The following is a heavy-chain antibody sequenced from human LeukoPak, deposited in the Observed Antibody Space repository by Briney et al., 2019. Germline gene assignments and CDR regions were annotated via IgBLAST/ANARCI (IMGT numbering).Heavy chain of an antibody. CDR3: AKGYCSGGSCYPNTYYYYYMDV. V-gene: IGHV3-30*18. CDR2: ISYDGSNK. D-gene: IGHD2-15*01. J-gene: IGHJ6*03. Sequence: GGSLRLSCAASGFAFSSYGMHWVRQAPGKGLEWVAVISYDGSNKYYADSVKGRFTISRDNSKNTLYLQMNSLRAEDTAVYYCAKGYCSGGSCYPNTYYYYYMDVWGKGTTVTISS. CDR1: GFAFSSYG.